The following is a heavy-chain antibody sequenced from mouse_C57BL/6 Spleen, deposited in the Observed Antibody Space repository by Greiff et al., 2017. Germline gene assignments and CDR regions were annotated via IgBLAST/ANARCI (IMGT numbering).Heavy chain of an antibody. CDR3: ARYEDYDAFDY. CDR1: GYSFTGYY. J-gene: IGHJ2*01. V-gene: IGHV1-43*01. Sequence: VQLKESGPELVKPGASVKISCKASGYSFTGYYMHWVKQSSEKSLEWIGEINPSTGGTSYNQKFKGKATLTVDKSSSTAYMQLKSLTSEDSAVYYCARYEDYDAFDYWGQGTTRTVSS. D-gene: IGHD2-4*01. CDR2: INPSTGGT.